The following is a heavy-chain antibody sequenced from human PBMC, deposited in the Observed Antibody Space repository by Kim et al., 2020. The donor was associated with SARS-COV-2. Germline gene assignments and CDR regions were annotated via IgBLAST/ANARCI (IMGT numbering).Heavy chain of an antibody. Sequence: GGSLRLSCAASGFTVSSNYMSWVRQAPGKGLEWVSVIYSGGSTYYADSVKGRFTISRDNSKNTLYLQMNSLRAEDTAVYYCARDRLYYYGSGSQSYYYYGMDVWGQGTTVPVSS. CDR1: GFTVSSNY. CDR2: IYSGGST. D-gene: IGHD3-10*01. CDR3: ARDRLYYYGSGSQSYYYYGMDV. V-gene: IGHV3-53*01. J-gene: IGHJ6*02.